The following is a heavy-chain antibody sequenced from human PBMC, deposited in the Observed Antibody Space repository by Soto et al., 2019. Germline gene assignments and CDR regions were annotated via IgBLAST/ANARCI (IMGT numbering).Heavy chain of an antibody. Sequence: ASVKVSCKVSGYTLTELSMHWVRQAPGKGLEWMGGFDPEDGETIYAQKLQGRVTMTEDTSTDTAYMELSSLRSEDTAVYYCATRGWGYDSSGYYRGQYFQHWGQGTLVTVSS. CDR1: GYTLTELS. V-gene: IGHV1-24*01. CDR3: ATRGWGYDSSGYYRGQYFQH. CDR2: FDPEDGET. J-gene: IGHJ1*01. D-gene: IGHD3-22*01.